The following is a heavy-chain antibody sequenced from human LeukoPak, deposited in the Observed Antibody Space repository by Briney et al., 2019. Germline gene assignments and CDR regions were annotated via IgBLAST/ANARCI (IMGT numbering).Heavy chain of an antibody. Sequence: GASVKVSCKASGYTFTDYYLHWVQQTPGKGLEWVGRIDLEEGEAIYAEKLQGRGTITADTSTDTAYMELKSLRSEDTAIYYCATTVDAGGWDLDLWGQGTLVSVSS. CDR2: IDLEEGEA. CDR3: ATTVDAGGWDLDL. D-gene: IGHD1-26*01. CDR1: GYTFTDYY. J-gene: IGHJ5*02. V-gene: IGHV1-69-2*01.